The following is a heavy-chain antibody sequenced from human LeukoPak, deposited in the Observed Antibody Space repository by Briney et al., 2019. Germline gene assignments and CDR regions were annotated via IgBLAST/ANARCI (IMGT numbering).Heavy chain of an antibody. V-gene: IGHV4-34*01. Sequence: SETLSLTCAVYGGSFSGYYWSWIRQPPGKGLEWIGEINHSGSTNYNPSLKSRVTISVDTSKSQFSLKLSSVTAADTAVYYCASLRSGWRDYWGQGTLVTVSS. CDR3: ASLRSGWRDY. CDR1: GGSFSGYY. CDR2: INHSGST. J-gene: IGHJ4*02. D-gene: IGHD6-19*01.